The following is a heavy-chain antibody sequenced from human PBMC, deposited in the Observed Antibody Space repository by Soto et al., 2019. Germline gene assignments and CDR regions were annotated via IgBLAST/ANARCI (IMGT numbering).Heavy chain of an antibody. CDR1: GFTFSSYA. Sequence: GGSLRLSCAASGFTFSSYAMSWVRQAPGKGLEWVSAISGSGGSTYYADSVKGRFTISRDNSKNTLYLQMNSLRAEDTAVYYCAKDLIPVAVADTYYYYGMDVWGQGTTVTVS. D-gene: IGHD6-19*01. CDR3: AKDLIPVAVADTYYYYGMDV. CDR2: ISGSGGST. V-gene: IGHV3-23*01. J-gene: IGHJ6*02.